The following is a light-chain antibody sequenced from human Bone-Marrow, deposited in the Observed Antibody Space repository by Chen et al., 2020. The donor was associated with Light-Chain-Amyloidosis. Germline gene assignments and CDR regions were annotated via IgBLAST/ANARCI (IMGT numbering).Light chain of an antibody. CDR3: QVWDRSSDRPV. CDR2: ADS. J-gene: IGLJ3*02. Sequence: SYVLTQPSSVSVAPGQTATIASGRNNIGSTSVHWYQQTPGKAPLLVVYADSDRPSGSPGRVSGVNSGNTATLTISRVEAGDEADYYCQVWDRSSDRPVFGGGTKLTVL. V-gene: IGLV3-21*02. CDR1: NIGSTS.